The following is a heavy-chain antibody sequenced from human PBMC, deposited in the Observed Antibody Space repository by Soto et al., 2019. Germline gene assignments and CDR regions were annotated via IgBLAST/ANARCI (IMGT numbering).Heavy chain of an antibody. J-gene: IGHJ4*02. CDR3: ARDGTYNWV. Sequence: EVQLVESGGGLVQPGGSLRLSCAASGFTVSNNYMRWVRQAPGKGLEWVTLIYSGGATYYADSVKGRFTISRDNSKNTLYLKMNSLRAKDTAMYYCARDGTYNWVGGQGILVTVSS. D-gene: IGHD1-1*01. V-gene: IGHV3-66*01. CDR2: IYSGGAT. CDR1: GFTVSNNY.